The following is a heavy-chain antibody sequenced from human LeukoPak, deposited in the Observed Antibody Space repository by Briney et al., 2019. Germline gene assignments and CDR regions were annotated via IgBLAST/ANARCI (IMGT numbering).Heavy chain of an antibody. J-gene: IGHJ6*03. Sequence: SETLSLTCTVSGGSISSYYWSWIRQPPGKGLEWIGYIYTSGSTNYNPSLKSRVTISVATPKNQFSLKLSSLTAADTAVYYCAYSYGYYYYYYMDVWGKGTTVTVSS. D-gene: IGHD5-18*01. V-gene: IGHV4-4*09. CDR3: AYSYGYYYYYYMDV. CDR1: GGSISSYY. CDR2: IYTSGST.